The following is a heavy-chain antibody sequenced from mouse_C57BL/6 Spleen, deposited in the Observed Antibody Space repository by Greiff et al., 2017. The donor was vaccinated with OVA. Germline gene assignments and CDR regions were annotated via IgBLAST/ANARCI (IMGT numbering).Heavy chain of an antibody. CDR1: GYAFSSSR. CDR3: ARELTGAYYAMDY. J-gene: IGHJ4*01. CDR2: IYPGDGDT. D-gene: IGHD4-1*01. V-gene: IGHV1-82*01. Sequence: QVQLQQSGPELVKPGASVKISCKASGYAFSSSRMNWVKQRPGKGLEWIGRIYPGDGDTNYNGKFKGKATLTADKSSSTAYMQLSSLTSEDSAVYFCARELTGAYYAMDYWGQGTSVTVSS.